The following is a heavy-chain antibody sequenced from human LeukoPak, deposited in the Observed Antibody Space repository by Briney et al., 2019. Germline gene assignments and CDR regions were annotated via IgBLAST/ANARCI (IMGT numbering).Heavy chain of an antibody. J-gene: IGHJ6*02. V-gene: IGHV1-2*02. D-gene: IGHD2-2*02. Sequence: ASVKVSCKASGYTFTGYYMHWVRQAPGQGLEWMGWINPNGGGTNYAQKFQGRVTMTRDTSISTAYMELSRLRSDDTAVYYYARDHYCSSTSCYNYYYGMDVWGQGTTVTVSS. CDR2: INPNGGGT. CDR3: ARDHYCSSTSCYNYYYGMDV. CDR1: GYTFTGYY.